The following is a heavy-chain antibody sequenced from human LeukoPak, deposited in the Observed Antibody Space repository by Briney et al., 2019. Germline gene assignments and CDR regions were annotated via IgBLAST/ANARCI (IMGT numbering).Heavy chain of an antibody. Sequence: SETLSLTCTVSGDSISSYYWSWIRQPPGKRLEWIGYIYYSGSTNYNPSLKSRLTISLDTSKNQFSLKLSPVTAADTAVYYCARDSGSGGPWGQGTPVTVSS. J-gene: IGHJ5*02. CDR2: IYYSGST. V-gene: IGHV4-59*01. CDR3: ARDSGSGGP. CDR1: GDSISSYY. D-gene: IGHD6-19*01.